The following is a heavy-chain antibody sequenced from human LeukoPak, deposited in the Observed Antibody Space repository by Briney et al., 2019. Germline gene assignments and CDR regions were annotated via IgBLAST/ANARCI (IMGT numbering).Heavy chain of an antibody. Sequence: ASVKVSCKASGGTFSSYAISWVRQAPGQGLEWMGGIIPIFGTANYAQKLQGRVTMTTDTSTSTAYMELRSLRSDDAAVYYCARYLIAVAGRLDDWFDPWGQGTLVTVSS. CDR3: ARYLIAVAGRLDDWFDP. D-gene: IGHD6-19*01. CDR2: IIPIFGTA. J-gene: IGHJ5*02. CDR1: GGTFSSYA. V-gene: IGHV1-69*05.